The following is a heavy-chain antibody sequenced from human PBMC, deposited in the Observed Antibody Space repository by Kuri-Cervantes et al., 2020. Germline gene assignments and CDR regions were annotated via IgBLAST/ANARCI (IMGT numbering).Heavy chain of an antibody. CDR2: IDHSGST. CDR3: ARKTYSNRGWYNH. V-gene: IGHV4-34*01. D-gene: IGHD2-2*01. Sequence: SQTLSLTCAAYGGSFSGYYWSWIRQPPGKWLEWIGEIDHSGSTNYKPSLKSRVTISLDTSKNQFSLKLSSVTAADTAVYYCARKTYSNRGWYNHWGQGTLVTVSS. J-gene: IGHJ5*02. CDR1: GGSFSGYY.